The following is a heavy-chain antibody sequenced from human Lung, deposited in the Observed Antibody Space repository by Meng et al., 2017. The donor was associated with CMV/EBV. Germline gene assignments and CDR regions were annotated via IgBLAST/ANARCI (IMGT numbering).Heavy chain of an antibody. D-gene: IGHD3-3*01. V-gene: IGHV3-30*02. CDR1: GFXFSSYG. CDR3: AKDDSAYFDFRSGYSTPPDY. Sequence: GGSXRLXCAASGFXFSSYGMQWVRQAPGKGLEWVAFIRYDGSNKYYVDSVKGRFTISRDNSKNMLYLQMNSLGVADTAVYYCAKDDSAYFDFRSGYSTPPDYWXQGTLVTVSS. CDR2: IRYDGSNK. J-gene: IGHJ4*02.